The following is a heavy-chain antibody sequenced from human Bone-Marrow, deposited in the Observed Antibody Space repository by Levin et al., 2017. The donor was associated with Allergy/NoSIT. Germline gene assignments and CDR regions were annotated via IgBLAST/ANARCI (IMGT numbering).Heavy chain of an antibody. Sequence: ASVKVSCKASGYTFTGYYMHWVRQAPGQGLEWMGRINPNSGGTNYAQKFQGRVTMTRDTSISTAYMELSRLRSDDTAVYYCAREVGTEWRIENWGQGTLVTVSS. CDR2: INPNSGGT. V-gene: IGHV1-2*06. CDR3: AREVGTEWRIEN. D-gene: IGHD5-12*01. J-gene: IGHJ4*02. CDR1: GYTFTGYY.